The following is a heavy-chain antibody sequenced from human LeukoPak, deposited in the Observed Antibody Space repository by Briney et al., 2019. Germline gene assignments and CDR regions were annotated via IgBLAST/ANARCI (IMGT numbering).Heavy chain of an antibody. Sequence: PSETLSLTCTVSGDSFGSGHYYWSWIRQSPGKGLEWIGYIYYTGTTYYNPSLESRITISIDTSRNQFSLKLRSLTAADTAVYYCAREWFGELKGFDPWGQGTLVTVSS. CDR2: IYYTGTT. CDR3: AREWFGELKGFDP. D-gene: IGHD3-10*01. CDR1: GDSFGSGHYY. J-gene: IGHJ5*01. V-gene: IGHV4-30-4*01.